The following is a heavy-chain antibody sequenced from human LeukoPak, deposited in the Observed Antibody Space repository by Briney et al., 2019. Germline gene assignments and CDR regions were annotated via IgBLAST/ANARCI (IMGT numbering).Heavy chain of an antibody. Sequence: ASVKVSCKASGYNFRSYGIDWVRQAPRQGREWMGWITAGNGNTNYAQRVQGRVTMTTDTSTSTAYMELRSLRSDDTAVYFCARDLARGYSYGYNAFDIWGQGTMVTVSS. J-gene: IGHJ3*02. CDR1: GYNFRSYG. D-gene: IGHD5-18*01. CDR3: ARDLARGYSYGYNAFDI. CDR2: ITAGNGNT. V-gene: IGHV1-18*01.